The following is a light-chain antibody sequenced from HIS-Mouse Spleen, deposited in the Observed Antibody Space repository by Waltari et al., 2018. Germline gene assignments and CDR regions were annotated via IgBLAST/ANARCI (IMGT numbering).Light chain of an antibody. CDR2: QDS. J-gene: IGLJ2*01. CDR3: QAWDSSTAV. CDR1: KLGDKS. V-gene: IGLV3-1*01. Sequence: SYERTQPPSVSVSPGQTASITCPGDKLGDKSACWYQQKPGQSPVLVIYQDSKRPSGIPERFSGSNSGNTATLTISGTQAMDEADYYCQAWDSSTAVFGGGTKLTVL.